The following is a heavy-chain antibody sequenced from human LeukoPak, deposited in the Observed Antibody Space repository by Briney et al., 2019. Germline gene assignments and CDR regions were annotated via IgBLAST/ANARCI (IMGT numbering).Heavy chain of an antibody. CDR3: AKDRLTYYYYGMDV. D-gene: IGHD2-15*01. CDR2: ISASETSI. J-gene: IGHJ6*02. CDR1: GFTFSLYN. Sequence: GGSLRLSCAASGFTFSLYNMNWVRQAPGKGLEWVSQISASETSIKYADSVRGRFTISRDNVKNSVYLQMNSLRAEDTAVYYCAKDRLTYYYYGMDVWGQGTTVTVSS. V-gene: IGHV3-48*01.